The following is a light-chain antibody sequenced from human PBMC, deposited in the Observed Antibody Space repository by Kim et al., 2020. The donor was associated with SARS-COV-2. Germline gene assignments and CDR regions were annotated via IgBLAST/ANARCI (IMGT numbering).Light chain of an antibody. Sequence: ASVEDRVTITCRASQSISSWLAWYQQKPGKAPKLLIYKASTLESGVPSRFSGSGSGTEFTLTISSLQPDDFATYYCQQYNSYSPTFGQGTKVDIK. CDR1: QSISSW. CDR2: KAS. J-gene: IGKJ1*01. CDR3: QQYNSYSPT. V-gene: IGKV1-5*03.